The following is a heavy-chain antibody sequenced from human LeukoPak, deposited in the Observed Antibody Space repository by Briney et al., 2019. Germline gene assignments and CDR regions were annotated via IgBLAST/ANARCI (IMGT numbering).Heavy chain of an antibody. J-gene: IGHJ4*02. V-gene: IGHV3-7*01. CDR1: GFTFSSYW. Sequence: PGGSLRPSCAASGFTFSSYWMNWVRQAPGKGLEWVAIIKQDGTETFYVDSVKGRFTISRDNVKNSLYLQMNSLRIEDAAVYYCMGGRGWLPENWGQGTLVTVSS. D-gene: IGHD3-22*01. CDR2: IKQDGTET. CDR3: MGGRGWLPEN.